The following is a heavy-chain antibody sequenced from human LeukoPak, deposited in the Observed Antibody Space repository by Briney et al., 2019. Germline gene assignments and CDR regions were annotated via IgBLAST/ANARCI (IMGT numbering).Heavy chain of an antibody. V-gene: IGHV3-23*01. Sequence: GGSLRLSCVASGFSFSNYAMSWVRQAQGKGLEWVSVISGSGGSTYYADSVKGRFTISRDKSKNTLYLQMNSLRAEDTAVYYCAKSRSGYYRFDNWGQGTLVTVSS. J-gene: IGHJ4*02. CDR1: GFSFSNYA. CDR3: AKSRSGYYRFDN. D-gene: IGHD3-3*01. CDR2: ISGSGGST.